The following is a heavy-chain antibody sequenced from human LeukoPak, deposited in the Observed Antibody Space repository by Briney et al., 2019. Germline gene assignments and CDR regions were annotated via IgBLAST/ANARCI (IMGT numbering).Heavy chain of an antibody. V-gene: IGHV3-7*01. D-gene: IGHD3-22*01. J-gene: IGHJ5*02. CDR1: GFNFSSYW. Sequence: PGGSLRLSCSASGFNFSSYWMSWLRQAPGKGLHWVANIKQDGSEKYYVDSVKGRFTISRDNAKNSLYLQMNSLRAEDTAVYYCASVVSSFDPWGQGTLVTVSS. CDR3: ASVVSSFDP. CDR2: IKQDGSEK.